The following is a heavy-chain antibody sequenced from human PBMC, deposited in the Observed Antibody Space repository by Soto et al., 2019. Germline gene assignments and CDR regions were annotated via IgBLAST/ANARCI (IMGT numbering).Heavy chain of an antibody. D-gene: IGHD1-26*01. V-gene: IGHV3-48*03. CDR1: GFTFSSYE. CDR2: ISSSGSTI. Sequence: GGSLRLSCAASGFTFSSYEMNWVRQAPGKGLEWVSYISSSGSTIYYADSVKGRFTISRDNAKNSLYLQMNSLRAEDTAVYYCARDIGSYGFDYWGQGTLVTVSS. J-gene: IGHJ4*02. CDR3: ARDIGSYGFDY.